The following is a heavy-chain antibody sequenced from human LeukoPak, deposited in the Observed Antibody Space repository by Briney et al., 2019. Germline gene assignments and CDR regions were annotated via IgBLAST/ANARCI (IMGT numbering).Heavy chain of an antibody. Sequence: PGGSLRLSCAASGFTFSSYSMNWVRQAPGKGLEWVSSISSSSSYIYYADSVKGRFTLSRDNAKNSLYLQMNSLRVEDTAVYYCARDDILTGSRGTFYYYMDVWGKGTTVTVSS. CDR3: ARDDILTGSRGTFYYYMDV. CDR2: ISSSSSYI. V-gene: IGHV3-21*01. CDR1: GFTFSSYS. J-gene: IGHJ6*03. D-gene: IGHD3-9*01.